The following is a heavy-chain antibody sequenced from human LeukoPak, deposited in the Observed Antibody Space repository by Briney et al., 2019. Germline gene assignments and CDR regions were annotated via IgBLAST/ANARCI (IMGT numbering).Heavy chain of an antibody. J-gene: IGHJ4*02. Sequence: ASVKVSCKVSGYTLTELSMHWVRQAPGKGLEWMGGFDPEDGETIYAQKFQGRVTMTEDTSTDTAYMELSSLRSEDTAVYYCANDVDTAMGLRFDYWGQGTLVTVSS. CDR1: GYTLTELS. V-gene: IGHV1-24*01. CDR2: FDPEDGET. CDR3: ANDVDTAMGLRFDY. D-gene: IGHD5-18*01.